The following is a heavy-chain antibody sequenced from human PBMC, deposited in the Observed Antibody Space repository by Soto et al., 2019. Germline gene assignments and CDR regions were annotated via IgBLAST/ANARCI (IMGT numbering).Heavy chain of an antibody. Sequence: GGSLRLSCAASGFTFSSYAMSWVRQAPGKGLEWVSAIIGSGGNTYHADSVKGRFTISRDNSKNTLYLQMNSLRAADTAVYYCSKYRGTYYVYQFMDVWAQGTRVTVSS. V-gene: IGHV3-23*01. J-gene: IGHJ6*02. CDR2: IIGSGGNT. CDR3: SKYRGTYYVYQFMDV. CDR1: GFTFSSYA. D-gene: IGHD1-26*01.